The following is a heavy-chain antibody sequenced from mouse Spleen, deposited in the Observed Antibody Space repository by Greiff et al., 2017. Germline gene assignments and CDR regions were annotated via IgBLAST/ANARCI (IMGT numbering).Heavy chain of an antibody. V-gene: IGHV5-16*01. CDR3: ARDDGYYGFAY. CDR2: INYDGSST. CDR1: GFTFSDYY. Sequence: DVMLVESEGGLVQPGSSMKLSCTASGFTFSDYYMAWVRQVPEKGLEWVANINYDGSSTYYLDSLKSRFIISRDNAKNILYLQMSSLKSEDTATYYCARDDGYYGFAYWGQGTLVTVSA. J-gene: IGHJ3*01. D-gene: IGHD2-3*01.